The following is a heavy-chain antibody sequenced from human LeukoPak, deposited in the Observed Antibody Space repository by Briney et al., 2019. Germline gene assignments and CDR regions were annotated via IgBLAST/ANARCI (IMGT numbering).Heavy chain of an antibody. V-gene: IGHV3-23*01. D-gene: IGHD6-13*01. J-gene: IGHJ4*02. CDR3: ARIGYSISWSGDY. CDR1: GFTFSSYA. CDR2: ISASGGST. Sequence: GGSLRLSCAASGFTFSSYAMSWVRQAPGKGLEWVSAISASGGSTYYADSVMGRFTISRDNSKNTLYLQMNGLRVEDTAVYYCARIGYSISWSGDYWGQGSLVTVSS.